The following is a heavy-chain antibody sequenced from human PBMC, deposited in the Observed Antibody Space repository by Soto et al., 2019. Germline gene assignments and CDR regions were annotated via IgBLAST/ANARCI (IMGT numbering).Heavy chain of an antibody. CDR2: INSDGRLT. D-gene: IGHD3-10*01. V-gene: IGHV3-74*01. CDR3: TRDVVSGSAF. CDR1: GFTFSSYW. Sequence: GGSLRLSCAASGFTFSSYWMHWVRQAPGKGLVWVSHINSDGRLTRYADSAKGRFTISRDNAKITLYLQMNSLRGEDTAVYYCTRDVVSGSAFWGQGTLVTVSS. J-gene: IGHJ4*02.